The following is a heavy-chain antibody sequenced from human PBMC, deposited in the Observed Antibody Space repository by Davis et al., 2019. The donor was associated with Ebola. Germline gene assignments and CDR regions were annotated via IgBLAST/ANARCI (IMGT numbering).Heavy chain of an antibody. CDR2: IAYTGNT. Sequence: PSETLSFTCTVSGASMTSYYWSWIRQPPGKGLEWIGYIAYTGNTIYNPSLKSRVTISGDTSKKQFSLRLNSVTAADTAVYYCARGGLVPAALYLWGQGTMVTVSS. J-gene: IGHJ3*01. CDR1: GASMTSYY. D-gene: IGHD2-2*01. V-gene: IGHV4-59*01. CDR3: ARGGLVPAALYL.